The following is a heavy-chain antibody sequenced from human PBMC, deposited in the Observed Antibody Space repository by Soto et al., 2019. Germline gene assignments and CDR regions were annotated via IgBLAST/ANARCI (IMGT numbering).Heavy chain of an antibody. CDR3: ARARGADAPIDF. V-gene: IGHV3-33*01. CDR1: RFTFIAYG. CDR2: IWHDGLKK. J-gene: IGHJ4*02. Sequence: QVQLVESGGGVVQPERSLRLSCVASRFTFIAYGMHWVRQAPGKGLEWVAVIWHDGLKKDYVDSVKGRFTVSRDNSKNTLYMQMNSLRVEDTATYYFARARGADAPIDFWGQGNRVTVSS.